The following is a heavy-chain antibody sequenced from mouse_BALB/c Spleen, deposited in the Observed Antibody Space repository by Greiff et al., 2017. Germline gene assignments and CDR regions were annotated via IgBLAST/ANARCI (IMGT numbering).Heavy chain of an antibody. CDR3: GSYYYGSRGYYAMDY. D-gene: IGHD1-1*01. J-gene: IGHJ4*01. CDR1: GYSFTGYF. CDR2: INPYNGDT. V-gene: IGHV1-37*01. Sequence: VQLQQSGPELVKPGASVKISCKASGYSFTGYFMNWVKQSHGKSLEWIGRINPYNGDTFYNQKFKGKATLTVDKSSSTAHMELLSLTSEDSAVYYCGSYYYGSRGYYAMDYWGQGTSVTVSS.